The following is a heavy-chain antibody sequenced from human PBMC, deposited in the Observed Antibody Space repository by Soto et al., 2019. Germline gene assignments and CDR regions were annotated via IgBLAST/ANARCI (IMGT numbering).Heavy chain of an antibody. V-gene: IGHV3-11*06. D-gene: IGHD5-12*01. CDR1: GFTFSDYY. J-gene: IGHJ4*02. Sequence: GGSLRLSCAASGFTFSDYYMSWIRQAPGKGLEWVSYISSSSSYTNYADSVKGRFTISRDNAKNSLYLQMNSLRAEDTAVYYCAKDWEVATIPPNYFDYWGQGTLVTVSS. CDR2: ISSSSSYT. CDR3: AKDWEVATIPPNYFDY.